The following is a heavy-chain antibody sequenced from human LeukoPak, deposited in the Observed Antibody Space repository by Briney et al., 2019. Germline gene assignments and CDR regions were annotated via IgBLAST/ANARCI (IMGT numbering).Heavy chain of an antibody. D-gene: IGHD5-18*01. V-gene: IGHV4-61*09. Sequence: PSQTLSLTCTVSGGSIRSGSYYWSWIRLPAGKGLEWLGHIYTRGTTNYNPSVKSRVTVSLDTSKNQISLKLSSVTAADTAIYYCARVYTVMGATTVDHYHYYMDVWGKGTTVTVSS. CDR2: IYTRGTT. J-gene: IGHJ6*03. CDR1: GGSIRSGSYY. CDR3: ARVYTVMGATTVDHYHYYMDV.